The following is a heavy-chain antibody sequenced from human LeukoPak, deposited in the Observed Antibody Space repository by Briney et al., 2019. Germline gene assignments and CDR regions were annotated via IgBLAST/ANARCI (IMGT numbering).Heavy chain of an antibody. J-gene: IGHJ4*02. CDR1: GFTFSSYA. D-gene: IGHD3-10*01. Sequence: PGRSLRLSCAASGFTFSSYAMHWVRQAPGKGLEWVAVISYDGSNKYYADSVKGRFTISRDNSKNTLYLQMNSLRAEDTAVYYCAADYYGSGSLPTKQDYWGQGTLVTVSS. CDR2: ISYDGSNK. CDR3: AADYYGSGSLPTKQDY. V-gene: IGHV3-30-3*01.